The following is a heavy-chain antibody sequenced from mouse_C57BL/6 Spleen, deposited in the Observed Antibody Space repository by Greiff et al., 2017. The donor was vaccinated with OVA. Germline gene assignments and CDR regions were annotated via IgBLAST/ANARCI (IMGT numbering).Heavy chain of an antibody. Sequence: VKLMESGAELVKPGASVKISCKASGYAFSSYWMNWVKQRPGKGLEWIGQIYPGDGDTNYNGKFKGKATLTADKSSSTAYMQLSSLTSEDSAVYFCARRLYGSSYGYAMDYWGQGTSVTVSS. CDR3: ARRLYGSSYGYAMDY. D-gene: IGHD1-1*01. J-gene: IGHJ4*01. CDR2: IYPGDGDT. CDR1: GYAFSSYW. V-gene: IGHV1-80*01.